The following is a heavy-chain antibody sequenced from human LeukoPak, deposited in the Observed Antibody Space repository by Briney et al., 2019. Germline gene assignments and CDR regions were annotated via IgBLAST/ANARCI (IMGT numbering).Heavy chain of an antibody. CDR1: GGSISGYY. CDR3: ARGKVVPAAFDY. J-gene: IGHJ4*02. CDR2: IYYSGST. D-gene: IGHD2-2*01. Sequence: LETLSLTCTVSGGSISGYYWSWIRQPPGKGLEWIGYIYYSGSTNYNPSLKSRVTISVDTSKNQFSLKLSSVTAADTAVYYCARGKVVPAAFDYWGQGTLVTVSS. V-gene: IGHV4-59*01.